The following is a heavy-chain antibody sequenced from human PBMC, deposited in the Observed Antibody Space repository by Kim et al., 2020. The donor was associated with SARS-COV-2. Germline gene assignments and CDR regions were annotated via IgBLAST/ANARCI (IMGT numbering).Heavy chain of an antibody. J-gene: IGHJ4*02. CDR3: GRSGIYRSGYFDD. D-gene: IGHD2-15*01. Sequence: YAQKYRGRFIMTRDTSTSTVYMELSSLRSEDTAMYYCGRSGIYRSGYFDDWGQGTLVTVSS. V-gene: IGHV1-46*01.